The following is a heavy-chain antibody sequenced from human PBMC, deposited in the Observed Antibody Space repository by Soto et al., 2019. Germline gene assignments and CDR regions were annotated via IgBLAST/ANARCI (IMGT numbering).Heavy chain of an antibody. CDR1: GGSISSGDYY. CDR3: ARMVGITGTLFDY. V-gene: IGHV4-30-4*01. CDR2: IYYSGST. D-gene: IGHD1-20*01. Sequence: PSETLSLTCTVSGGSISSGDYYWSWIRQPPGKGLEWIGYIYYSGSTYYNPSLKSRVTISVDTSKNQFSLKLSSVTAADTAVYYCARMVGITGTLFDYWGQGTLVTVSS. J-gene: IGHJ4*02.